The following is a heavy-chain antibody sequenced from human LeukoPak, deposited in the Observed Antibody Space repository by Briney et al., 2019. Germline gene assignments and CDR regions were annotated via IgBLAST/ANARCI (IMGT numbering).Heavy chain of an antibody. Sequence: GGSLRLSCAASGFTVSSNYMSWVRQAPGKGLEWVSVIYSGGSTYYADSVKGRFTISRDNSKNTLYLQMNSLRAEDTAVYYCARATPGFRFDYWGQGTLVTVPS. CDR1: GFTVSSNY. V-gene: IGHV3-53*01. CDR3: ARATPGFRFDY. CDR2: IYSGGST. J-gene: IGHJ4*02.